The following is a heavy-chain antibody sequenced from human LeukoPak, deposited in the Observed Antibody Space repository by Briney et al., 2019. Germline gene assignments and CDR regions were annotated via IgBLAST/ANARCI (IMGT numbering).Heavy chain of an antibody. D-gene: IGHD3-22*01. CDR1: GFTVSSNY. V-gene: IGHV3-53*01. CDR2: IYSGGST. Sequence: GGSLRLSCAASGFTVSSNYMSWVRQAPGKGLEWVSVIYSGGSTYYADSVKGRFTISRDNSKNTLYPQMNSLRAEDTAVYYCARDSGAYYDSSGYFDYWGQGTLVTVSS. J-gene: IGHJ4*02. CDR3: ARDSGAYYDSSGYFDY.